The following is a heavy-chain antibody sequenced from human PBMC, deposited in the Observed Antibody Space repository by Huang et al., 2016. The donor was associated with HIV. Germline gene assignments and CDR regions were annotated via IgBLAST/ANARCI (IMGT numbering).Heavy chain of an antibody. CDR1: GFTFSDYY. CDR3: ARRSAFYRLDY. CDR2: MSSSDNSI. J-gene: IGHJ4*02. Sequence: QVQLVESGGGLVKPGGSLRLSCAASGFTFSDYYMSWIRQSRVKGLEWISDMSSSDNSIYYADSVKGRFTISRDDAKNSLYLQMNSLRADDTAVYYCARRSAFYRLDYWGQGTLVTVSS. V-gene: IGHV3-11*01. D-gene: IGHD3-10*01.